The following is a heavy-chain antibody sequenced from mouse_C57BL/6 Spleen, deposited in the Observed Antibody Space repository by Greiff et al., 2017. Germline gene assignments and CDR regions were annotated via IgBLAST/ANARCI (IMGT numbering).Heavy chain of an antibody. J-gene: IGHJ3*01. V-gene: IGHV1-50*01. CDR1: GYTFTSYW. CDR2: IDPTDSYT. CDR3: AKKAQAGWFAY. D-gene: IGHD3-2*02. Sequence: QVQLQQPGAELVKPGASVKLSCKASGYTFTSYWMQWVKQRPGQGLEWIGEIDPTDSYTNYNQKFKGKATLTVDTSSSTAYMQLSSLTSEDSAVXCCAKKAQAGWFAYWGQGTLVTVSA.